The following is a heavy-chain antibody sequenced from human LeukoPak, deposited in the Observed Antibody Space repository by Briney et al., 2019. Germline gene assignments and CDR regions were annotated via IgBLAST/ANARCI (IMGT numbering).Heavy chain of an antibody. V-gene: IGHV3-48*03. CDR1: GFTFSSYE. Sequence: PGGSLRLSCAASGFTFSSYEMNWVRQAPGKGLEWVSYISSSGSTKYYADSVKGRFTISRDNAKSSLYLQMNSLRAEDTAVYYRARKDYGGYAYYYYGLDVWGKGTAVTVSS. J-gene: IGHJ6*04. D-gene: IGHD5-12*01. CDR3: ARKDYGGYAYYYYGLDV. CDR2: ISSSGSTK.